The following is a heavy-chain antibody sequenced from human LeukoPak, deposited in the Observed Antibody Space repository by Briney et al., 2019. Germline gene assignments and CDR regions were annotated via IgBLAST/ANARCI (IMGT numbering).Heavy chain of an antibody. Sequence: ASVKVSCRTSGYSFTSRNIHWVRQAPGLGLEWMGFINPSGGSTRCAQNFQGRVTMTSDTSTSTVDMELSSVRSEDTAVYFCARGLASCGGDCYSGRYYYHAMDVWGQGTSVTVSS. V-gene: IGHV1-46*01. J-gene: IGHJ6*02. D-gene: IGHD2-21*02. CDR3: ARGLASCGGDCYSGRYYYHAMDV. CDR1: GYSFTSRN. CDR2: INPSGGST.